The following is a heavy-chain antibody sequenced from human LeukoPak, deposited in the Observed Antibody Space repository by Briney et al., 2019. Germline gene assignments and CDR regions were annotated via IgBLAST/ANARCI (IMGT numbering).Heavy chain of an antibody. J-gene: IGHJ3*02. CDR3: ARSYSSGWHDAFDI. D-gene: IGHD6-19*01. CDR1: GGTFSSYA. CDR2: IIPIFGTA. V-gene: IGHV1-69*06. Sequence: SVKVSCKASGGTFSSYAISWVRQAPGQGLEWMGGIIPIFGTANYTQKFQGRVTITADKSTSTAYMELSSLRSEDTAVYYCARSYSSGWHDAFDIWGQGTMVTVSS.